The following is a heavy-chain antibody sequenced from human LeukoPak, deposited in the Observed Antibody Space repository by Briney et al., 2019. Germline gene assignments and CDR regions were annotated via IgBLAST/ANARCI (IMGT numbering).Heavy chain of an antibody. CDR1: GFTFSSYG. J-gene: IGHJ2*01. CDR2: ISYDGSKK. Sequence: GGSLRLSCAASGFTFSSYGMHWVRQAPGKGLEWVAVISYDGSKKFYADSVKGRFTISRDNSKNTLYLQMNSLRAEDTAVYYCARDTKGWYFDLWGRGTLVTVSS. V-gene: IGHV3-30*03. D-gene: IGHD1-1*01. CDR3: ARDTKGWYFDL.